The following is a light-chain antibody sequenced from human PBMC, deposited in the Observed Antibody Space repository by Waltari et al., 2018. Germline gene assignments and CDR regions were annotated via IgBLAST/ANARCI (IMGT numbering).Light chain of an antibody. CDR1: SSDVGNYNL. V-gene: IGLV2-23*02. CDR2: EVT. J-gene: IGLJ1*01. Sequence: QSGLTQPASVSGSPGQSITISCTGTSSDVGNYNLVSWYQQYPGKAPQLMVYEVTKLASGVSHLFSGSKSGNTASLTIHGLQSEDEADYYCCSYVGLGIYVFGSGTKVTVL. CDR3: CSYVGLGIYV.